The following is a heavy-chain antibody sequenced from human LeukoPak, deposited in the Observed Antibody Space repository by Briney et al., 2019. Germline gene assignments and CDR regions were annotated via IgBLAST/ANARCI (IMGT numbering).Heavy chain of an antibody. J-gene: IGHJ5*02. CDR3: ARDLYYYDSSSDNWFDP. Sequence: ASVKVSCKASGYTFTSYGISWVRQAPGQGLEWMGWISAYNGNTNYAQKLQGRVTMTTDTSTSTAYMELRSLRSDDTAVYYCARDLYYYDSSSDNWFDPWGQGSLVTVSS. CDR1: GYTFTSYG. V-gene: IGHV1-18*01. CDR2: ISAYNGNT. D-gene: IGHD3-22*01.